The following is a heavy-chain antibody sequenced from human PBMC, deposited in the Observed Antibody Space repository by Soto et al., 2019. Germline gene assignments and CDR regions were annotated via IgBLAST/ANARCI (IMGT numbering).Heavy chain of an antibody. J-gene: IGHJ6*02. CDR2: IYSGGST. D-gene: IGHD5-12*01. CDR3: ARDGLGDGYNKGHYYYYYYGMDV. Sequence: GGSLRLSCAASGFTVSSNYMSWVRQAPGKGLEWVSVIYSGGSTYYADSVKGRFTISRDNSKNTLYLQMNSLRAEDMAVYYCARDGLGDGYNKGHYYYYYYGMDVWGQGTTVTVSS. V-gene: IGHV3-66*01. CDR1: GFTVSSNY.